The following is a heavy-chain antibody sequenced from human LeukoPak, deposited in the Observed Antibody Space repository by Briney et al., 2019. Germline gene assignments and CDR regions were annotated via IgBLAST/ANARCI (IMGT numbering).Heavy chain of an antibody. J-gene: IGHJ4*02. CDR2: IYYSGST. Sequence: SETLSLTCTVSGGSISSYCWSWIRQPPGKGLEWIGYIYYSGSTNYNPSLKSRVIISVDMSKNQFSLKLSSVTAADTAVYYCARMISSGSMAIVYWGQGTLVTVSS. D-gene: IGHD6-19*01. V-gene: IGHV4-59*01. CDR1: GGSISSYC. CDR3: ARMISSGSMAIVY.